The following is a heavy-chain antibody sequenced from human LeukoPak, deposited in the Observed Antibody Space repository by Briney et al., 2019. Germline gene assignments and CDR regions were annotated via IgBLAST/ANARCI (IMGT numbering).Heavy chain of an antibody. CDR1: GCTFSSYS. CDR3: AKAQDIVVVPAAMDY. Sequence: GGSLRLSCAAPGCTFSSYSMNWVRQAPGKGLEWVSSISSSSSYIYYADSVKGRFTISRDNAKNSLYLQMNSLRAEDTAVYYCAKAQDIVVVPAAMDYWGQGTLVTVSS. CDR2: ISSSSSYI. J-gene: IGHJ4*02. D-gene: IGHD2-2*01. V-gene: IGHV3-21*01.